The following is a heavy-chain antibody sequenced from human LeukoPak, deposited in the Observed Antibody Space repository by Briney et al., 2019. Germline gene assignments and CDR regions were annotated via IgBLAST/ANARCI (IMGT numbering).Heavy chain of an antibody. CDR2: VGGRGTNT. Sequence: PGGSLRLSCSGSGFTFSSYAMIWVRQVPGKGLEWVSAVGGRGTNTFYADSVKGRFTISRDNSKNTLYLQMNSLRAGDTAVYYCARAGIAVAGPYFDYWGQGTLVTVSS. J-gene: IGHJ4*02. CDR1: GFTFSSYA. CDR3: ARAGIAVAGPYFDY. D-gene: IGHD6-19*01. V-gene: IGHV3-23*01.